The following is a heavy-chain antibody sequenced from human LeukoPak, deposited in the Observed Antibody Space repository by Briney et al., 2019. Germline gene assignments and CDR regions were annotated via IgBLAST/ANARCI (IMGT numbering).Heavy chain of an antibody. CDR3: AKGRAVEVVAAFNY. D-gene: IGHD2-15*01. Sequence: PGGSLRLSCVASGFTFSMYAMSWVRQAPGKGLEWVSSIGGDAVRTDYADSVKGRFAFSRDNSKNILYLQMNSLSAEDTAVYYCAKGRAVEVVAAFNYWGQGTVVTVSS. CDR2: IGGDAVRT. J-gene: IGHJ4*02. V-gene: IGHV3-23*01. CDR1: GFTFSMYA.